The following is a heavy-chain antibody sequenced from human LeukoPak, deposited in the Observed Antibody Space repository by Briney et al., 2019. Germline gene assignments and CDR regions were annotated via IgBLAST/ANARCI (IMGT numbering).Heavy chain of an antibody. CDR1: GGPFSGYY. D-gene: IGHD4-17*01. J-gene: IGHJ4*02. Sequence: SETLSLTCAVYGGPFSGYYWSWIRQPPGKGLEWIGEINHSGSTNYNPSLKSRVTISVDTSKNQFSLKLSSVTAADTAVYYCARGGPPESSTVTTYDYFDYWGQGTLVTVSS. CDR2: INHSGST. CDR3: ARGGPPESSTVTTYDYFDY. V-gene: IGHV4-34*01.